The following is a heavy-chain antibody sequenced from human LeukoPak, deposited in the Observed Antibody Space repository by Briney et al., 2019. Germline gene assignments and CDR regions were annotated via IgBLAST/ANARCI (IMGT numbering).Heavy chain of an antibody. Sequence: SETLSLTCTVSDGSISSYYWSWIRQPPGKGLEWIGHIYDSGSTNYNPSLKSRVTMSVDTSKNQFSLKLSSVTAADTAVYYCASTPGDPVYEYSSGWYHFDYWGQGTLVTVSS. J-gene: IGHJ4*02. CDR3: ASTPGDPVYEYSSGWYHFDY. D-gene: IGHD6-19*01. CDR2: IYDSGST. V-gene: IGHV4-59*12. CDR1: DGSISSYY.